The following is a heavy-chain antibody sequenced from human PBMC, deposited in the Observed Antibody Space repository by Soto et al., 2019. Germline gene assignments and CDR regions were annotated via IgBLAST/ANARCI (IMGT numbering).Heavy chain of an antibody. J-gene: IGHJ4*02. D-gene: IGHD5-12*01. CDR2: ISYDGSNK. Sequence: QVQLVESGGGVVQPGRSLRLSCAASGFTFSSYGMHWVRQAPGKGLEWVAFISYDGSNKYYADSVKGRFTISRDNSKNTLYLQMNSLRAEDTAVYSCAKDGMVATGRFFDYWGQGTLVTVSS. CDR3: AKDGMVATGRFFDY. V-gene: IGHV3-30*18. CDR1: GFTFSSYG.